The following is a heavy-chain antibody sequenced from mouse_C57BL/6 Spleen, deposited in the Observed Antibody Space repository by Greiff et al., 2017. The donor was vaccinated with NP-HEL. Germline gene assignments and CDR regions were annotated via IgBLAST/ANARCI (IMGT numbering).Heavy chain of an antibody. Sequence: EVKLVESGEGLVKPGGSLKLSCAASGFTFSSYAMSWVRQTPEKRLEWVAYISSGGDYIYYADSVKGRFTISRDNARNTLYLQMSSLKSEDTAMYYCTRGPDLLWLRRGFAYGGQGTLVTVSA. J-gene: IGHJ3*01. CDR3: TRGPDLLWLRRGFAY. CDR1: GFTFSSYA. CDR2: ISSGGDYI. D-gene: IGHD2-2*01. V-gene: IGHV5-9-1*02.